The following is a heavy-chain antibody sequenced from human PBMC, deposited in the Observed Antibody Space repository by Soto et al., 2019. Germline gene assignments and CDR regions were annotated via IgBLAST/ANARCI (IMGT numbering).Heavy chain of an antibody. D-gene: IGHD3-10*01. CDR2: INPYSGGT. Sequence: QVQLVQSGAEVKKPGASVKVSCKASGYTFTDYYLHWVRQAPGQGLEWMGWINPYSGGTNYAQEFQGWVTMTRDTSISTAYMELSRLRSDDTAVYYCARADMSRRVILEQWGQGTLVTVSS. CDR3: ARADMSRRVILEQ. CDR1: GYTFTDYY. J-gene: IGHJ4*02. V-gene: IGHV1-2*04.